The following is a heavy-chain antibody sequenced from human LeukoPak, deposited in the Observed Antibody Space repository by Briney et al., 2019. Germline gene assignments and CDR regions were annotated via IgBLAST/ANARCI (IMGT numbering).Heavy chain of an antibody. CDR1: GFTFSDYI. CDR3: ARECMDTTMVDAFDI. CDR2: ISSSSNYI. J-gene: IGHJ3*02. V-gene: IGHV3-21*01. D-gene: IGHD5-18*01. Sequence: PGGSLRLSCAASGFTFSDYIMNWVRQAPGKGLEWVSYISSSSNYIYYAGSVKGRFTISRDNAKNSLYLQMNSLRAEDTAVYYCARECMDTTMVDAFDIWGQGTMVTVSS.